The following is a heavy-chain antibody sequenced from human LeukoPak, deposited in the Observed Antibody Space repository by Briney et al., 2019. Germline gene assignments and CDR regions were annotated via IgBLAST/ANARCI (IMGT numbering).Heavy chain of an antibody. CDR3: VRSITMFQY. CDR2: INTDGNRT. CDR1: GFTFSDFW. Sequence: PGGSLRLSCAASGFTFSDFWMHWVRQVPGKGLVWVSRINTDGNRTTYADSVKGRFTISRDNAKNSLYLQMTSLRAEDTALYYCVRSITMFQYWGQGTLVTVSS. J-gene: IGHJ1*01. V-gene: IGHV3-74*03. D-gene: IGHD3-10*01.